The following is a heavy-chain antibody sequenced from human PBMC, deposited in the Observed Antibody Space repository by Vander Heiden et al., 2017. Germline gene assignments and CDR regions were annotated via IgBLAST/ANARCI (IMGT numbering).Heavy chain of an antibody. V-gene: IGHV3-9*01. CDR1: GFTLDDYA. J-gene: IGHJ4*02. Sequence: EVQLVASGGGSVQPGRSLRLSCAASGFTLDDYAMHWVRQAPGKGLEWVSGISWNSGSIGYADSVKGRFTISRDNAKNSLYLQMNSLRAEDTALYYCAKGFPYGDYRQSSFDYWGQGTLVTVSS. D-gene: IGHD4-17*01. CDR3: AKGFPYGDYRQSSFDY. CDR2: ISWNSGSI.